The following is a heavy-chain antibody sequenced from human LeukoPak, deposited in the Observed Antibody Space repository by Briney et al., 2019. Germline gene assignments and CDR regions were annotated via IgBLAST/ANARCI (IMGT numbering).Heavy chain of an antibody. CDR1: GYTFLHYD. V-gene: IGHV1-18*01. CDR3: ARERNGAFDY. D-gene: IGHD4-17*01. Sequence: ASLKVSCKASGYTFLHYDFNWVRQAPGQGLEWVGWISPYNGNTKYTQSLQGRFTMTTDTSTTTVYLEMTGLTSDDTAVYYCARERNGAFDYWGQGTVVTVSS. J-gene: IGHJ4*02. CDR2: ISPYNGNT.